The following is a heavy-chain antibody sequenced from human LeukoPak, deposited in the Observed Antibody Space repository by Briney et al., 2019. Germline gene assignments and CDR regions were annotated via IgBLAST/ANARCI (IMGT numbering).Heavy chain of an antibody. J-gene: IGHJ5*02. Sequence: GESLKISCKGSGYSFTSYWIGWVRQMPGKGXXXXXXIYPGDSDTRYSPSFQGQVTISADKSISTAYLQWSSLKASDTAMYYCARRGLGGYSNWFDPWGQGTLVTVSS. D-gene: IGHD5-18*01. CDR2: IYPGDSDT. V-gene: IGHV5-51*01. CDR3: ARRGLGGYSNWFDP. CDR1: GYSFTSYW.